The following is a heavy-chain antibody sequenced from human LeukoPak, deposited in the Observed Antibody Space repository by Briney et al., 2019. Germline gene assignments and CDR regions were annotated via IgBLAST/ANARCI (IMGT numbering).Heavy chain of an antibody. V-gene: IGHV1-46*01. CDR3: ASELSRGDEGFDY. CDR2: INPSGGST. CDR1: GYTFTSYY. Sequence: ASVKVSCKASGYTFTSYYMHWVRQAPGQGLERMGIINPSGGSTSYAQKFQGRAIMTRDTSTSTVYMELSSLRSEDTAVYYCASELSRGDEGFDYWGQGTLVTVSS. D-gene: IGHD3-10*01. J-gene: IGHJ4*02.